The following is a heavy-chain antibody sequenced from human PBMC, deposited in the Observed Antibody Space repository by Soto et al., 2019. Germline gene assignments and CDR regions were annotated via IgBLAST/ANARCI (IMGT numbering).Heavy chain of an antibody. CDR2: INQDGSEK. CDR3: ARYHFAGYAFDS. V-gene: IGHV3-7*04. CDR1: GFIFSGNW. J-gene: IGHJ4*02. Sequence: GGSLRLSCAASGFIFSGNWMSWVRQAPGKGLEWVANINQDGSEKRYVDSVEGRFTISRDNAKNSLYLQMNSLVVEDTATYYCARYHFAGYAFDSWGQGT. D-gene: IGHD5-12*01.